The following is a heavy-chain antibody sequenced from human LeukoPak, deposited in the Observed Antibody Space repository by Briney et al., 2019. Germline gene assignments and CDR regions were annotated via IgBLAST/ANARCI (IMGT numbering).Heavy chain of an antibody. CDR2: IIPIFGTA. J-gene: IGHJ6*02. D-gene: IGHD4-23*01. CDR3: ARGGGPPVHYYYGMDV. CDR1: GGTFSSYA. V-gene: IGHV1-69*13. Sequence: ASVKVSCEASGGTFSSYAISWVRQAPGQGLEWMGGIIPIFGTANYAQKFQGRVTITADESTSTACMELSSLRSEDTAVYYCARGGGPPVHYYYGMDVWGQGTTVTVSS.